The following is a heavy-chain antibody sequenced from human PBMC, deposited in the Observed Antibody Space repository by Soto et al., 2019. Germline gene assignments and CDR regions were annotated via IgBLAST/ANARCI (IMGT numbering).Heavy chain of an antibody. CDR2: ISDSGDTT. V-gene: IGHV3-23*01. CDR3: AKAARTTTLYNFDF. CDR1: GFTFSIFG. J-gene: IGHJ4*02. D-gene: IGHD1-1*01. Sequence: GGSLRLSCAASGFTFSIFGMNWVRHAPGKGLEWVSVISDSGDTTFHADSVKGRFTISRDNSKNILYLQMDSLRAEDTAVYYCAKAARTTTLYNFDFWGQGTLVTVSS.